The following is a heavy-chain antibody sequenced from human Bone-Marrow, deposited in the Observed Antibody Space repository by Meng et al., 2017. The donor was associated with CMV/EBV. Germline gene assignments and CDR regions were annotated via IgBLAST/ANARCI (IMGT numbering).Heavy chain of an antibody. CDR3: ARVAWAFGYSSSWYLTLNYYFDY. V-gene: IGHV3-48*03. J-gene: IGHJ4*02. CDR1: GFTFSSYE. CDR2: ISSSGSTI. D-gene: IGHD6-13*01. Sequence: GESLKISCAASGFTFSSYEMNWVRQAPGKGLEWVSYISSSGSTIYYADSVKGRFTISRDNAKNSLYLQMNSLRAEDTAVYYCARVAWAFGYSSSWYLTLNYYFDYWGQGTLVTVSS.